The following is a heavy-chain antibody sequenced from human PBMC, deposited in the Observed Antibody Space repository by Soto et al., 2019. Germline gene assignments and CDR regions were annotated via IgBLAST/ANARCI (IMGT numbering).Heavy chain of an antibody. CDR3: AMYQLVVGALDI. CDR2: MNPNSGNT. D-gene: IGHD6-6*01. Sequence: ASVKVSCKASGYTFTSYDINWVRQATGQGLEWMGWMNPNSGNTGYAQKFQGRVTMTRNTSISTAYMELSSLRSEDTAVYYCAMYQLVVGALDIWAQGTMVTVS. J-gene: IGHJ3*02. V-gene: IGHV1-8*01. CDR1: GYTFTSYD.